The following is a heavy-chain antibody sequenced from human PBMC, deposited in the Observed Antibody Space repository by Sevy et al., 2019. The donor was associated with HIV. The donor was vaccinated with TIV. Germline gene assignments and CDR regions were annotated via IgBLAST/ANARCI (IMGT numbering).Heavy chain of an antibody. CDR2: ISWNSGNI. D-gene: IGHD3-22*01. V-gene: IGHV3-9*01. CDR1: GFTFDDYA. Sequence: GGSLRLSCAASGFTFDDYAMHWVRQAPGKGLEWVSGISWNSGNIGYADSVKGRFTISRDNAKNSLYLQMNSLRAEDTALYYCAKDYYDSSGYYYFDYWGQGTLVTVSS. CDR3: AKDYYDSSGYYYFDY. J-gene: IGHJ4*02.